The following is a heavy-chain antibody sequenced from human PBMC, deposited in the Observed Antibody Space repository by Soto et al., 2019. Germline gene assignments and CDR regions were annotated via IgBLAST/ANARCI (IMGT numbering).Heavy chain of an antibody. CDR2: INHSGST. Sequence: SETLSLTCAVYGGSFSGYYWSWIRQPPGKGLEWIGEINHSGSTNYNPSLKSRVTISVDTSKNQFSLKLSSVTAADTAVYYCASAYYYGSGSLSQSFDYWGQGTLVTVSS. CDR3: ASAYYYGSGSLSQSFDY. V-gene: IGHV4-34*01. CDR1: GGSFSGYY. J-gene: IGHJ4*02. D-gene: IGHD3-10*01.